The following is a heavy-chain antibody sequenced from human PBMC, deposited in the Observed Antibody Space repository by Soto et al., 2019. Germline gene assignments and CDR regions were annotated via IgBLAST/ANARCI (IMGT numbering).Heavy chain of an antibody. CDR2: IIPIFGTA. V-gene: IGHV1-69*13. CDR1: GGTFSSYA. J-gene: IGHJ4*02. CDR3: ARVTMVRGVINYFDY. D-gene: IGHD3-10*01. Sequence: ASVKVSCKASGGTFSSYAISWVRQAPGQGLEWMGGIIPIFGTANYAQKFQGRVTITADESTSTAYMELSSLRSEDTAVYYCARVTMVRGVINYFDYWGQGTLVTVSS.